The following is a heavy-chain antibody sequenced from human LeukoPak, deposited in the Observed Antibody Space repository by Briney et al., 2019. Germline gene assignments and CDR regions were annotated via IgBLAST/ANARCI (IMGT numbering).Heavy chain of an antibody. J-gene: IGHJ3*02. Sequence: ASVKVSCKASGYTFTSYYMHWVRQAPGQGLEWMGIINPSGGSTSYARKFQGRVTMTRDMSTSTVYMELSSLRSEDTAVYYCASSYSGSLSFDIWGQGTMVTVSS. D-gene: IGHD1-26*01. CDR3: ASSYSGSLSFDI. CDR2: INPSGGST. V-gene: IGHV1-46*01. CDR1: GYTFTSYY.